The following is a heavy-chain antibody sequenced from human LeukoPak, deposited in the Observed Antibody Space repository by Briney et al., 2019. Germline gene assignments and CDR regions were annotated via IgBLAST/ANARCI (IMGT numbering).Heavy chain of an antibody. CDR2: ISAYNGNT. CDR3: ARGGGRENYDILTGYYIRAFDI. D-gene: IGHD3-9*01. J-gene: IGHJ3*02. V-gene: IGHV1-18*01. CDR1: GYTFTSYG. Sequence: ASVKVSCKASGYTFTSYGISWVRQAPGQGLEWMGWISAYNGNTNYAQKLQGRVTMTTDTSTSTAYMELRSLRSDDTAVYYCARGGGRENYDILTGYYIRAFDIRGQGTMVTVSS.